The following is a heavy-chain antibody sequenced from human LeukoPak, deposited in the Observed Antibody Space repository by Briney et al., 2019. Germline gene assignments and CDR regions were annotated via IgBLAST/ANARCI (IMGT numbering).Heavy chain of an antibody. CDR1: GGSISGYF. CDR3: AREPTSGREPTSGRPLDY. D-gene: IGHD5-12*01. J-gene: IGHJ4*02. Sequence: KSSETLSLTCSGSGGSISGYFWSWIRQPAGKGLEWIGRIYSSGSNNYNPSLKSRVTMSLDTSKNHLSLNLSSVTAADTAVYYCAREPTSGREPTSGRPLDYWGQGTLVTVSS. CDR2: IYSSGSN. V-gene: IGHV4-4*07.